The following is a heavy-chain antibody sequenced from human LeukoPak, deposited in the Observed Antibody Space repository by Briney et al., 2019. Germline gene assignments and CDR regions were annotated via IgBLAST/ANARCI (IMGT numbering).Heavy chain of an antibody. CDR2: IKQDGSEK. J-gene: IGHJ6*02. CDR1: GFTVSSNY. CDR3: ARDAYYYYGMDV. Sequence: GGSLRLSCAASGFTVSSNYMSWVRQAPGKGLEWVANIKQDGSEKYYVDSVKGRFTISRDNAKNSLYLQMNSLRAEDTAVYYCARDAYYYYGMDVWGQGTTVTVSS. V-gene: IGHV3-7*01.